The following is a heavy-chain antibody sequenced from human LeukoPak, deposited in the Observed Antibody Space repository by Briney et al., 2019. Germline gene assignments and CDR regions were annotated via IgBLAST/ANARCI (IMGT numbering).Heavy chain of an antibody. Sequence: SQTLSLTCAISGDSVSSNSAAWNWFRQSPSRGLEWLGGTYYRSKWYNDYAVFVKSRITINPDTSKNQFSLQLNSVTPEDTAVHYCARDRIAAAGTIGYWGQGTLVTVSS. J-gene: IGHJ4*02. CDR1: GDSVSSNSAA. D-gene: IGHD6-13*01. V-gene: IGHV6-1*01. CDR2: TYYRSKWYN. CDR3: ARDRIAAAGTIGY.